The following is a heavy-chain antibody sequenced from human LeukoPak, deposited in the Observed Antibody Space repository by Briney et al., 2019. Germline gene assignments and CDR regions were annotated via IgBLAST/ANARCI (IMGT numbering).Heavy chain of an antibody. J-gene: IGHJ4*02. V-gene: IGHV3-21*01. D-gene: IGHD7-27*01. CDR2: ISSSSSYI. CDR3: AREAGDLYYFDY. Sequence: GGSLRLSCAASGFTFSSYSMNWVRQAPGKGLEWVSSISSSSSYIYYADSVKGRFTISRDNAKNSLYLQMNSLRAEDTAVYYCAREAGDLYYFDYWGRGTLVTVSS. CDR1: GFTFSSYS.